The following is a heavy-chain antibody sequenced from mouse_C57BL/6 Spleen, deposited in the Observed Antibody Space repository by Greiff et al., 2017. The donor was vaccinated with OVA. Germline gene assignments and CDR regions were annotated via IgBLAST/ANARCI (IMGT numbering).Heavy chain of an antibody. CDR2: INPSTGGT. CDR1: GYSFTGYY. J-gene: IGHJ2*01. Sequence: EVKLQESGPELVKPGASVKISCKASGYSFTGYYMHWVKQSSEKSLEWIGEINPSTGGTSYNQKFKGKATLTVDKSSSTAYMQLKSLTSEDSAVYYCARRQLRLRDYFDYWGQGTTLTVSS. CDR3: ARRQLRLRDYFDY. V-gene: IGHV1-43*01. D-gene: IGHD3-2*02.